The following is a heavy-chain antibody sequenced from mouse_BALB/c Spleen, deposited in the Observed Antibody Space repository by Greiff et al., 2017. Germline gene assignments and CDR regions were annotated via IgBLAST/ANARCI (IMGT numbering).Heavy chain of an antibody. J-gene: IGHJ3*01. V-gene: IGHV5-6-3*01. D-gene: IGHD2-4*01. CDR2: INSNGGST. CDR3: ARAGYDYLFAY. CDR1: GFTFSSYG. Sequence: EVKLVESGGGLVQPGGSLKLSCAASGFTFSSYGMSWVRQTPDKRLELVATINSNGGSTYYPDSVKGRFTISRDNAKNTLYLQMSSLKSEDTAMYYCARAGYDYLFAYWGQGTLVTVSA.